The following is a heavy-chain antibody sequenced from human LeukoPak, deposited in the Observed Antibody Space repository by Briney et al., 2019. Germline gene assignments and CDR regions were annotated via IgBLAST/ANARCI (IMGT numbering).Heavy chain of an antibody. J-gene: IGHJ4*02. CDR2: ITTSSSHI. CDR1: GFIFSNYN. V-gene: IGHV3-21*04. D-gene: IGHD5-18*01. Sequence: GGSLRLSCAASGFIFSNYNMNWVRQAPGKGLEWVSSITTSSSHIYYADSVKGRFTISRDNSKDTLYLQMNSLRAEDTAVYYCAAREVRTAMDFDYWGQGTLVTVSS. CDR3: AAREVRTAMDFDY.